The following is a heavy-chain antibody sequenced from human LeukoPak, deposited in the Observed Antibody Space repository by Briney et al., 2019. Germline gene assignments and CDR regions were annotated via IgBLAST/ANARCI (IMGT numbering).Heavy chain of an antibody. CDR3: ARSVVVVAAHYYYYYYMDV. D-gene: IGHD2-15*01. CDR1: GGSISNYC. CDR2: IYTSGST. V-gene: IGHV4-4*07. J-gene: IGHJ6*03. Sequence: SETLSLTCTVSGGSISNYCWSWIRQPAGKGLEWIGRIYTSGSTNYNPSLKSRVTISVDTSKNQFSLKLSSVTAADTAVYYCARSVVVVAAHYYYYYYMDVWGKGTTVTVSS.